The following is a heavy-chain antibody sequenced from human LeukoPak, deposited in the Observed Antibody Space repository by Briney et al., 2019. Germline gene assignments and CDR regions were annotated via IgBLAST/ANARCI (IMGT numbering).Heavy chain of an antibody. CDR3: ARGRVEMATIDFDC. Sequence: KASETLSLTCAVYGGSFSGYYWSWIRQPAGKGLEWIGRIYTSGSTNYNPSLKSRVTISVDTSKNQFSLKLSSVTAADTAMYYCARGRVEMATIDFDCWGQGTLVTVSS. CDR2: IYTSGST. CDR1: GGSFSGYY. D-gene: IGHD5-24*01. J-gene: IGHJ4*02. V-gene: IGHV4-59*10.